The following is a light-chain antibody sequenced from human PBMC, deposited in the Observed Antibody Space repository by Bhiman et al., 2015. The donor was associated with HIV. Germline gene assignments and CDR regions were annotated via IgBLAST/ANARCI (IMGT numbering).Light chain of an antibody. CDR2: DNN. J-gene: IGLJ3*02. V-gene: IGLV1-51*01. CDR3: GTWDSSLSAGGV. Sequence: QSVLTQPPSVSGAPGQRVTISCTGSSSNIGAGYDVHWYQQLPGTAPKLLIYDNNKRPSGIPDRFSGSKSGTSATLGITGLQTGDEADYYCGTWDSSLSAGGVFGGGTKLTVL. CDR1: SSNIGAGYD.